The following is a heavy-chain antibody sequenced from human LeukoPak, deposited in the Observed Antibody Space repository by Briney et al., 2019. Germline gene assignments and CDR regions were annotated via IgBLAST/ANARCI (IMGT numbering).Heavy chain of an antibody. CDR1: GFTFSSYW. Sequence: GGSLRLSCAASGFTFSSYWMSWVRQSPGKGLEWVTNIKEDGSQKYYVDSVKGRFTISRDNAKNSLYLQMNSLRGEDTAVYYCARGLTRSDYWGQGTLVTVSS. CDR2: IKEDGSQK. V-gene: IGHV3-7*04. J-gene: IGHJ4*02. CDR3: ARGLTRSDY.